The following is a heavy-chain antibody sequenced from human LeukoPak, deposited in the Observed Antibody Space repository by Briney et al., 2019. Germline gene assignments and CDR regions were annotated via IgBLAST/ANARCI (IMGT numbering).Heavy chain of an antibody. V-gene: IGHV1-69*05. CDR2: IIPIFGTA. D-gene: IGHD2-2*01. CDR1: GGTFSSYA. J-gene: IGHJ6*03. Sequence: SVKVSCKASGGTFSSYAISWVRQAPGQGLEWMGGIIPIFGTANYAQKFQGRVTITTDESTSTAYMELSSLRSEDTAVYYCARGVYGLDGEVVPAAFDYYYYMDVWGKGTTVTVSS. CDR3: ARGVYGLDGEVVPAAFDYYYYMDV.